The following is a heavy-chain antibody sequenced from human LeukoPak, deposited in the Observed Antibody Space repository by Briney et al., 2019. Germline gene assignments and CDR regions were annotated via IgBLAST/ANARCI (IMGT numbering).Heavy chain of an antibody. Sequence: GASVKVSCKASGYTFTSYGISWVRQAPGQGLERMGWISAYNGNTNYAQKLQGRVTMTTDTSTSTAYMELRSLRSDDTAVYYCARDCYSMELRYFDWLLSYYYGMDVWGQGTTVTVSS. D-gene: IGHD3-9*01. V-gene: IGHV1-18*01. CDR1: GYTFTSYG. CDR3: ARDCYSMELRYFDWLLSYYYGMDV. CDR2: ISAYNGNT. J-gene: IGHJ6*02.